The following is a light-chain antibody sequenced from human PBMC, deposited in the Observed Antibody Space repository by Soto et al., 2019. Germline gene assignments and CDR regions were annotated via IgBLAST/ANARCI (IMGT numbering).Light chain of an antibody. CDR1: SSDVGGYNY. Sequence: QSALTQPASVSGSPGQSITISCTGTSSDVGGYNYVSWYQQHPGKAPKLMIYEVSNRPSGVSNRFSGSKSGNTASLTISGLESEDAADYSCSSYTSSTGNYVFGTGTKLNVL. V-gene: IGLV2-14*01. CDR3: SSYTSSTGNYV. CDR2: EVS. J-gene: IGLJ1*01.